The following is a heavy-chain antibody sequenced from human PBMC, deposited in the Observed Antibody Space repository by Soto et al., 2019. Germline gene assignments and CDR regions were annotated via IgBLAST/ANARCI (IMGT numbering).Heavy chain of an antibody. CDR1: GGSFSGYY. V-gene: IGHV4-34*01. D-gene: IGHD3-16*02. CDR2: INHSGST. J-gene: IGHJ4*02. CDR3: ARVNDDYIWGSYRFFDY. Sequence: QVQLQQWGAGLLKPSETLSLTCAVYGGSFSGYYWSWIRQPPGKGLEWIGEINHSGSTNYNPSLKSRVTISVDTSKIQFSLKLSSVTAADTAVYYCARVNDDYIWGSYRFFDYWGQGTLVTVSS.